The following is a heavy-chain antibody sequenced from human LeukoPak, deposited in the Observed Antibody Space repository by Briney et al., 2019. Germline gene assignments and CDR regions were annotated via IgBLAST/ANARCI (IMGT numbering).Heavy chain of an antibody. Sequence: EASVKVSCKASGYTFTSYDINWVRQATGQGLEWMGWMNPNSGNTGYAQKFQGRVTITRNTSKSTAYMELSSLRSEDTAVYYCARGGERYHSHYFDYWGQGTLVTVSS. CDR3: ARGGERYHSHYFDY. V-gene: IGHV1-8*03. D-gene: IGHD5-24*01. J-gene: IGHJ4*02. CDR2: MNPNSGNT. CDR1: GYTFTSYD.